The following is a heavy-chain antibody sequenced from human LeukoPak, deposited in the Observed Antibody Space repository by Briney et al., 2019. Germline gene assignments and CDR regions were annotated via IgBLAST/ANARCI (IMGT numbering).Heavy chain of an antibody. D-gene: IGHD1-26*01. CDR3: ARTQSQSGSYRYYFGF. Sequence: PSETLSLTCTVSGVSVGSAGYYWSWIRQPPGGGLEWIGYIYYISNTNYNPSLKSRVTMPVNPSENQFSLKLNSVTAADTAMYYCARTQSQSGSYRYYFGFWGQGTLVTVSS. J-gene: IGHJ4*02. CDR2: IYYISNT. CDR1: GVSVGSAGYY. V-gene: IGHV4-61*08.